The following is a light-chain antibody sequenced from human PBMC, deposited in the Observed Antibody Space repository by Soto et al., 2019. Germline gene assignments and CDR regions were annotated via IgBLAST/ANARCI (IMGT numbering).Light chain of an antibody. CDR3: GADHGSGSNFVV. CDR1: SGYSNYK. V-gene: IGLV9-49*01. Sequence: QAVVTQPPSASDSLGASVTLTCTLSSGYSNYKVDWYQQRPGKGPRFVMRVGTGGIVGSKGDGIPDRFSVLGSGLNRYLTIKNIQEEDESDYHCGADHGSGSNFVVFGGGTKVTVL. CDR2: VGTGGIVG. J-gene: IGLJ2*01.